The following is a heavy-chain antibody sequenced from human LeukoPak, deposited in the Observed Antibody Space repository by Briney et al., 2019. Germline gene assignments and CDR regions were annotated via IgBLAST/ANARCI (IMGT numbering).Heavy chain of an antibody. V-gene: IGHV4-34*01. D-gene: IGHD3-10*01. CDR3: ARGRRGQDY. CDR2: INHSGSN. CDR1: GGSFSGYY. Sequence: PSETLSLTCAVYGGSFSGYYWSWIRQPPGKGLEWIGEINHSGSNNYNPSLKSRVTISVDTSKNQFSLKLSSVTAADTGVYYCARGRRGQDYWGQGTLVTVSS. J-gene: IGHJ4*02.